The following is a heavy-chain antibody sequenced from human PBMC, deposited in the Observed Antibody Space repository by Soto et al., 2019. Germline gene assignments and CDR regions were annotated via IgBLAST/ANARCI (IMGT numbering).Heavy chain of an antibody. CDR1: GDSISSGGYH. CDR2: IYHSGST. D-gene: IGHD2-2*01. V-gene: IGHV4-31*01. CDR3: ARGTVTTDHWFGP. Sequence: QVQLQESGPGLVKPSQTLSLTCTVSGDSISSGGYHWSWIRQHPGTGLEWIGYIYHSGSTYYNTSLKSLVDMSVDTSKNQGSLKLNSVTAEDTAVYYWARGTVTTDHWFGPWGQGTLVTVSS. J-gene: IGHJ5*02.